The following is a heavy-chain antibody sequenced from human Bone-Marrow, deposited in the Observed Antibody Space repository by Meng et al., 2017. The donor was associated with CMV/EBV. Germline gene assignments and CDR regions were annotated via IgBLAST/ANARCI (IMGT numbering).Heavy chain of an antibody. CDR1: GFTFSSYS. CDR3: AKGMVRGARAMDV. D-gene: IGHD3-10*01. Sequence: GGSLRLSCAASGFTFSSYSMNWVRQAPGKGLEWVSAISGSGGSTYYADSVKGRFTISRDNSKNTLYLQMNSLRAEDTAVYYCAKGMVRGARAMDVWGQGTTVTVSS. J-gene: IGHJ6*02. CDR2: ISGSGGST. V-gene: IGHV3-23*01.